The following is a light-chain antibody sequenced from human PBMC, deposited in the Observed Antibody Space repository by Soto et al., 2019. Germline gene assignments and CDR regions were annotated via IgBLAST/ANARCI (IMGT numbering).Light chain of an antibody. CDR2: GAS. J-gene: IGKJ1*01. CDR3: QQYGSSPT. V-gene: IGKV3-20*01. Sequence: EIVFTQVPGTPSLSPGERATLSCRASQSVSSSYLAWYQRKPGQAPRLLIYGASSRATGVPDRFSGSGSGTDFTLSISRLEPEDFAVYYCQQYGSSPTFGQGAKVNIK. CDR1: QSVSSSY.